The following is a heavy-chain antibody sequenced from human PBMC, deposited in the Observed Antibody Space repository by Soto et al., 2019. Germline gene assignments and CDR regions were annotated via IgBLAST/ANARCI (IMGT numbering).Heavy chain of an antibody. CDR3: ARGPRRGKGYGLSDLDV. J-gene: IGHJ6*04. Sequence: SETLCLPCAVYGGSISGYYGSWIRKTPGKGLEWIGEINHSGSTNYNPSLKSRVTISVDTSKNQFSLKLSSVTAADTAVYYCARGPRRGKGYGLSDLDVWGKGTTDTVSS. V-gene: IGHV4-34*01. CDR1: GGSISGYY. CDR2: INHSGST. D-gene: IGHD3-16*01.